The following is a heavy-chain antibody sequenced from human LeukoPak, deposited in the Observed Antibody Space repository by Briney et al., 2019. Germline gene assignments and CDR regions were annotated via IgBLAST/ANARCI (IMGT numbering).Heavy chain of an antibody. D-gene: IGHD2-15*01. CDR2: ISRGGDVT. CDR3: AARPGEVAVPYDY. Sequence: GGSLRLSCAASGFTFSTYAMTWVRQAPGKGLEWVSLISRGGDVTYYADSVKGRFTISRDSSKNTLYLQMHSLRAGDTAVYYCAARPGEVAVPYDYWGQGTLVTVSS. CDR1: GFTFSTYA. J-gene: IGHJ4*02. V-gene: IGHV3-23*01.